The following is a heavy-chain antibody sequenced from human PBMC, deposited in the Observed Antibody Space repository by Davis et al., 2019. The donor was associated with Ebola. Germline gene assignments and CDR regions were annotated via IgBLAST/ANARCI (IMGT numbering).Heavy chain of an antibody. Sequence: GESLKISCAASGFTFRSSWMGWVRQAPGKGLEWVATINQDGSEPKYVDSVKGRFTISRDNAKNSLFLQMNNLRAEDTATYYCVRSFFDLWGQGALVTVSS. V-gene: IGHV3-7*03. CDR2: INQDGSEP. J-gene: IGHJ4*02. CDR1: GFTFRSSW. CDR3: VRSFFDL.